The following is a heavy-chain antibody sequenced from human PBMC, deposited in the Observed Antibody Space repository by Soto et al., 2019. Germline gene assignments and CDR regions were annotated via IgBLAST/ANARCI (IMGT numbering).Heavy chain of an antibody. CDR1: GYSFTNYW. J-gene: IGHJ6*02. Sequence: AESLTISCKRSGYSFTNYWIGWERQMPGKGLEWMGIIYPGDSDTRYSPSFQGQVTISADKSISTAYPQWSSLKASDTAMYYFVRHGVPYNVGWRYYYGMDVWGRGTTVTVSS. CDR3: VRHGVPYNVGWRYYYGMDV. CDR2: IYPGDSDT. V-gene: IGHV5-51*01. D-gene: IGHD6-19*01.